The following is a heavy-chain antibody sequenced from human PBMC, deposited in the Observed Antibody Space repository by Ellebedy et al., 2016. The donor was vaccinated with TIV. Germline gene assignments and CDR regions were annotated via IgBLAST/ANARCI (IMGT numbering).Heavy chain of an antibody. Sequence: GESLKISCAAWGFSFSNFWMSWVRQAPGKGLEWVAHIKTDGSETYYVDSVKGRFTISRENAKNSLYLQMNSLRAGDTAVYYCARATEGLDYWGQGTLVTVSS. CDR3: ARATEGLDY. D-gene: IGHD1-14*01. CDR1: GFSFSNFW. J-gene: IGHJ4*02. V-gene: IGHV3-7*01. CDR2: IKTDGSET.